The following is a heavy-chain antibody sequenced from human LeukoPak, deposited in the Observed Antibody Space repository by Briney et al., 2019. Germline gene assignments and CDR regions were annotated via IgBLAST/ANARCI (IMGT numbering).Heavy chain of an antibody. V-gene: IGHV3-23*01. CDR2: ISGSGGSS. D-gene: IGHD3-10*01. CDR3: AKDLWWFGEYDAFDI. J-gene: IGHJ3*02. CDR1: AFTFSSYG. Sequence: PGGSLRLSCAASAFTFSSYGMSWVRQAPGKGLEWVSAISGSGGSSYYADSVKGRFTISRDNSKNTLYLQMNSLRAEDTAVYYCAKDLWWFGEYDAFDIWGQGTMVTVSS.